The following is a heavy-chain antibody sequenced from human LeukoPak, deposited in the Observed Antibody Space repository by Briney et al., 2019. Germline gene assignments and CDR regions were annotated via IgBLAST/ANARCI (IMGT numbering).Heavy chain of an antibody. CDR3: AKVSGYTSGWYADFDC. CDR2: INGGGGST. J-gene: IGHJ4*02. D-gene: IGHD6-19*01. V-gene: IGHV3-23*01. CDR1: GFTFSTYA. Sequence: HPGGSLRLSCAASGFTFSTYAMNWVRQAPGKGLEWVSGINGGGGSTYYADSVKGRFTISRDNPKNTLYLQMSSLRAEDTAVYYCAKVSGYTSGWYADFDCWGQGSLVTVST.